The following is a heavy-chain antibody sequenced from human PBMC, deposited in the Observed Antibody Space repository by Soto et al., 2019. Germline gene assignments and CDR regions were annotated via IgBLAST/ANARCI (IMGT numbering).Heavy chain of an antibody. CDR1: GGSITSSSYY. Sequence: PSETLSLTCTLSGGSITSSSYYWAWLRQPPGKGLEWIGSIYFSRSTYYNPSLKSRITISVDTSKNQFSLKLSSVTATDTAVYYCARHPVTATSGVDSRGQGTLVTVS. D-gene: IGHD2-21*02. CDR3: ARHPVTATSGVDS. V-gene: IGHV4-39*01. J-gene: IGHJ4*02. CDR2: IYFSRST.